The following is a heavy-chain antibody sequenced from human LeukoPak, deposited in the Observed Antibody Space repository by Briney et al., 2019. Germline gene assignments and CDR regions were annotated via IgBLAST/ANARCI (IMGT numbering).Heavy chain of an antibody. V-gene: IGHV4-34*01. CDR3: ARGRVVRGVITIGFDY. D-gene: IGHD3-10*01. Sequence: SETLSLTCAVYGGSFSGYYWSWIRQPPGKGLEWTGEINHSGSTNYNPSLKSRVTISVDTSKNQFSLKLSSVTAADTAVYYCARGRVVRGVITIGFDYWGQGTLVTVSS. J-gene: IGHJ4*02. CDR1: GGSFSGYY. CDR2: INHSGST.